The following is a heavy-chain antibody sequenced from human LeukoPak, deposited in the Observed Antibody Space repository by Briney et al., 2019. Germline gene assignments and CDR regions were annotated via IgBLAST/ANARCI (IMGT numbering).Heavy chain of an antibody. CDR3: ARSHPSGSKTFDY. J-gene: IGHJ4*02. CDR2: ISGSGGST. D-gene: IGHD1-26*01. CDR1: GFTFSSYS. V-gene: IGHV3-23*01. Sequence: SGGSLRLSCAASGFTFSSYSMKWVRQSPGKGLEWVSAISGSGGSTYYADSVKGRFTISRDNSKNTLYLQMGSLRAEDMAVYYCARSHPSGSKTFDYWGQGTLVTVSS.